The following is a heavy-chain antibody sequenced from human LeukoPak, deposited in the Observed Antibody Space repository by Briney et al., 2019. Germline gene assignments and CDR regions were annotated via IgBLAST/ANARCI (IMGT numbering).Heavy chain of an antibody. D-gene: IGHD1-26*01. CDR1: GGSVSRGGYY. CDR2: TSYREGT. J-gene: IGHJ4*02. V-gene: IGHV4-31*03. CDR3: ATADWESYYFDS. Sequence: THPLTCTVSGGSVSRGGYYWNWIRQHPGKGLEWIGFTSYREGTYYNPSLMSRITISVDRSQNQFSLKMRDVTAADTAVYFCATADWESYYFDSWGQGALVAVSS.